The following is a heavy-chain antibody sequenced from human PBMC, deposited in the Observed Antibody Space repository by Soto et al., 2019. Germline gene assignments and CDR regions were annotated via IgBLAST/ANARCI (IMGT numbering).Heavy chain of an antibody. Sequence: EVQLVESGGGLVKPGGSLRLSCAASGFTFSSYSMNWVRQAPGKGLEWVSSISSSSSYIYYADSVKGRFTISRDNAKNPLYLQMNSLRAEDTAVYYCARDAIVVVVAATPYWYFDLWGRGTLVTVSS. J-gene: IGHJ2*01. CDR2: ISSSSSYI. CDR1: GFTFSSYS. V-gene: IGHV3-21*01. D-gene: IGHD2-15*01. CDR3: ARDAIVVVVAATPYWYFDL.